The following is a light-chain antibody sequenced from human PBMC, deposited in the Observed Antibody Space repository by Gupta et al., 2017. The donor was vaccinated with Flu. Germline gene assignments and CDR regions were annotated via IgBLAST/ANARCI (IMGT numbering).Light chain of an antibody. V-gene: IGLV2-23*01. Sequence: SITIPCTGLTSDVGSYKFVSWFQQHPGKAPKRRMFEGTKRPSGVSNRFSGSRSDYTESLTISGLQAEYEADDYCCSYAGGGTYVCGTVPKVTV. J-gene: IGLJ1*01. CDR2: EGT. CDR3: CSYAGGGTYV. CDR1: TSDVGSYKF.